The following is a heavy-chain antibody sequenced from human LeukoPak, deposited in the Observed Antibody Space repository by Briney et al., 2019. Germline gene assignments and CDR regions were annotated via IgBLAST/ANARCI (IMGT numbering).Heavy chain of an antibody. CDR1: GYTFTSYG. CDR2: ISAYNGNT. D-gene: IGHD6-13*01. J-gene: IGHJ5*02. Sequence: ASVKVSCKASGYTFTSYGISWVRQAPGQGLEWMGWISAYNGNTNYAQKLQGRVTMTTDTSTSTAYMELRSLRSDDTAVYYCAREVWAYSSSWYAWFDPWGQGTLVTVSS. CDR3: AREVWAYSSSWYAWFDP. V-gene: IGHV1-18*01.